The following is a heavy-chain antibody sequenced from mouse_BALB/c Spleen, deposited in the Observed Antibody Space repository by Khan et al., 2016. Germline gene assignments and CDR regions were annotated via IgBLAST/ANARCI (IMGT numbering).Heavy chain of an antibody. D-gene: IGHD2-5*01. J-gene: IGHJ2*01. CDR2: INTHAGVP. CDR3: ARAVSNYGYFDY. Sequence: QIQLVQSGPELKKPGETVRISCKASGYTFTTAGMQWVQKMPGKGLKWIGWINTHAGVPKYAEDCKGRFAFSLETSASTAYLQIRNLKNEDTATYFCARAVSNYGYFDYWGQGTTLTVSS. CDR1: GYTFTTAG. V-gene: IGHV9-4*02.